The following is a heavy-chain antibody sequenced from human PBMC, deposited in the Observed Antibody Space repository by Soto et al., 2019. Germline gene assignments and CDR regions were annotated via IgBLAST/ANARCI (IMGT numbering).Heavy chain of an antibody. CDR1: GYTFTSYG. CDR3: ARDPVSEWLAPRWFDP. CDR2: ISAYNGNT. Sequence: QVQLAQSGAEVKKPGASVKVSCKASGYTFTSYGISWVRQAPGQGLEWMGWISAYNGNTNYAQKLQGRVTMTTDTSTSTAYMELRSLRSDDTAVYYCARDPVSEWLAPRWFDPWGQGTLVTVSS. J-gene: IGHJ5*02. V-gene: IGHV1-18*01. D-gene: IGHD6-19*01.